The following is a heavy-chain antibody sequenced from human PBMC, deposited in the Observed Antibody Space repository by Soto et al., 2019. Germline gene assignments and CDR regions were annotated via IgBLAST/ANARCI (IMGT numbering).Heavy chain of an antibody. Sequence: GGSLRLSCAASGFTFDDYGMSWVRQAPGKGLEWVSGINWNGGSTGYADSVKGRFTISRDNAKNSLYLQMNSLRAEDTALYYCARDALGSYYAAFDIWGKGIMVTVSS. J-gene: IGHJ3*02. CDR3: ARDALGSYYAAFDI. CDR2: INWNGGST. D-gene: IGHD1-26*01. V-gene: IGHV3-20*04. CDR1: GFTFDDYG.